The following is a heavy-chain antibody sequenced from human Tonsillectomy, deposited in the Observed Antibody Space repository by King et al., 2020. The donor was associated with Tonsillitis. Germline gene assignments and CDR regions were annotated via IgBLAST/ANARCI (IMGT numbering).Heavy chain of an antibody. Sequence: VQLVEXXGGVVQPGXSLXLXCAASGXXFSSYAMXWVRQAPGKGLAGVAVISYDGSNKYYADSVKGRFTISRDNSKNKLYLQMNSLMAEDTAVSYXSXXXGXXXEQXXYXGXXXLXTVS. CDR2: ISYDGSNK. CDR3: SXXXGXXXEQXXY. J-gene: IGHJ4*01. V-gene: IGHV3-30*04. D-gene: IGHD1/OR15-1a*01. CDR1: GXXFSSYA.